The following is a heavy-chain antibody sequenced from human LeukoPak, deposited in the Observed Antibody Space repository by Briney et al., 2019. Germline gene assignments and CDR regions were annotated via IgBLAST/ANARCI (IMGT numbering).Heavy chain of an antibody. CDR2: ISYDGSNK. V-gene: IGHV3-30*03. CDR1: GFTFSSYG. D-gene: IGHD3-22*01. CDR3: ARPYYYDSSGYYDY. J-gene: IGHJ4*02. Sequence: GGSLRLSCAASGFTFSSYGMHWVRQAPGKGLEWVAVISYDGSNKYYAHSVKGRFTISRDNSKKKLYLKMNSLRAEDTAVYYCARPYYYDSSGYYDYWGQGTLVTVSS.